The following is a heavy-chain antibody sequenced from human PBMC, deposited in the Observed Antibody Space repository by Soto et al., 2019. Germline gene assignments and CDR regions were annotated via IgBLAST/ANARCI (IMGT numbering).Heavy chain of an antibody. CDR3: ARDSSGSSWATGDY. CDR1: GFTFSSYG. D-gene: IGHD6-13*01. V-gene: IGHV3-33*01. J-gene: IGHJ4*02. CDR2: IWYDGSNK. Sequence: SLRLSCAASGFTFSSYGMHWVRQAPGKGLEWVAVIWYDGSNKYYADSVKGRFTISRDNSKNTLYLQMNSLRAEDTAVYYCARDSSGSSWATGDYWGQGTLVTVSS.